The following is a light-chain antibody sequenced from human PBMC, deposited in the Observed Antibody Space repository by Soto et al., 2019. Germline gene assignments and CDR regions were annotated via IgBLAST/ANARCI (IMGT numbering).Light chain of an antibody. J-gene: IGKJ4*01. Sequence: DIVMTQSPDSLAVSLGERATINCQSSQSVLYSSNNKNYLAWFQQKSGQPPKLLIYWASTRESGVPDRFSGSGSGTDFTLTISSLQAEDVAVYYCQQYFNTPLTFGGGTTVEIK. CDR1: QSVLYSSNNKNY. CDR3: QQYFNTPLT. CDR2: WAS. V-gene: IGKV4-1*01.